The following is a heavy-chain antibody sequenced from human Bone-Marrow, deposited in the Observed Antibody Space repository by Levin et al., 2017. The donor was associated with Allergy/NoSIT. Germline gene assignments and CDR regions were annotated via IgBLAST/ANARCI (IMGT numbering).Heavy chain of an antibody. D-gene: IGHD5-24*01. V-gene: IGHV3-23*01. Sequence: GESLKISCAASGFTFNNYAMNWVRQAPGKGLEWVSTITGSGSNTYYADSVKGRFTISRDNSKNTLYLQMNSLRAEDTAVYYCAREMPTISLHLDYWGQGTLVTVSS. CDR3: AREMPTISLHLDY. J-gene: IGHJ4*02. CDR2: ITGSGSNT. CDR1: GFTFNNYA.